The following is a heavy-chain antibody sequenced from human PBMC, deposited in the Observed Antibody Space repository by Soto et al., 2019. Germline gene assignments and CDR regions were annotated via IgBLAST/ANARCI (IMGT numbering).Heavy chain of an antibody. V-gene: IGHV4-4*07. CDR3: ARDRGGPTLPGLRGYWLDP. CDR1: GGSISSYY. J-gene: IGHJ5*02. CDR2: IYTSGST. D-gene: IGHD2-15*01. Sequence: SETLSLTCTVSGGSISSYYWSWIRQPAGKGLEWIGRIYTSGSTNYNPSLKSRVTMSVDTSKNQFSLKLSSVTAADTAVYYCARDRGGPTLPGLRGYWLDPWGQGTLVTVSS.